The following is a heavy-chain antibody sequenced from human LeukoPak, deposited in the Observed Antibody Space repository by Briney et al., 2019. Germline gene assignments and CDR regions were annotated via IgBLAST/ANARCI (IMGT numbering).Heavy chain of an antibody. Sequence: SETLSLTCTVSGDSINSYYWSWIRQPPGKGLEWIGYIFYTGSTNYNPSLKSRVTISVDTSKNQFSLKLNSVTAADTAVYHCARLQAAGMEFDYWGQGTLVTVSS. J-gene: IGHJ4*02. CDR1: GDSINSYY. CDR2: IFYTGST. V-gene: IGHV4-59*08. CDR3: ARLQAAGMEFDY. D-gene: IGHD6-13*01.